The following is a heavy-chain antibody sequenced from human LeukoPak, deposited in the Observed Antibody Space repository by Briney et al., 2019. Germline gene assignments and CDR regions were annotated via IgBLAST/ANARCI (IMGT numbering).Heavy chain of an antibody. D-gene: IGHD1-26*01. J-gene: IGHJ4*02. CDR2: IYHSGST. V-gene: IGHV4-38-2*02. CDR1: GYSISSGYY. Sequence: SETLSLTCTVSGYSISSGYYWGWIRQPPGKGLEWIGSIYHSGSTYYNPSLKSRVTISVDTSKNQFSLKLSSVTAADTAVYYCARVTTAVRGSYGYYFDYWGQGTLVTVSS. CDR3: ARVTTAVRGSYGYYFDY.